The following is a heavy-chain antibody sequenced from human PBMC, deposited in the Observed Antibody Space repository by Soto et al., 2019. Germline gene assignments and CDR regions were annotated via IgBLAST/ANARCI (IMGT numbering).Heavy chain of an antibody. CDR1: GFSLSTSGVG. CDR3: AHYSSWYMMSAKRNNWFDP. CDR2: IYWDDDK. J-gene: IGHJ5*02. D-gene: IGHD6-13*01. Sequence: QITLKESGPTLVKPTQTLTLTCTFSGFSLSTSGVGVGWIRQPPGKALEWLALIYWDDDKRYSPSLKSRLTITKDTSKNQVVLTMTNMDPVDTATYYCAHYSSWYMMSAKRNNWFDPWGQGTLVTVSS. V-gene: IGHV2-5*02.